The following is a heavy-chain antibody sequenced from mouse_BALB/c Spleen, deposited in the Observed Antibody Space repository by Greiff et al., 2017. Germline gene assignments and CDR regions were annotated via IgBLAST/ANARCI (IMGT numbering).Heavy chain of an antibody. Sequence: EVQLQQTGPELVKPGASVKISCKASGYSFTDYIMLWVKQSHGKSLEWIGNINPYYGSTSYNLKFKGKATLTVDKSSSTAYMQLNSLTSEDSAVYYCARRIYDGSFAYWGQGTLVTVSA. V-gene: IGHV1-39*01. D-gene: IGHD2-3*01. CDR1: GYSFTDYI. CDR2: INPYYGST. J-gene: IGHJ3*01. CDR3: ARRIYDGSFAY.